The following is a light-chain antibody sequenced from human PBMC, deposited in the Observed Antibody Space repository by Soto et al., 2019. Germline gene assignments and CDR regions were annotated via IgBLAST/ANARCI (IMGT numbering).Light chain of an antibody. CDR3: QQYNNWPPWT. CDR2: DAF. J-gene: IGKJ1*01. CDR1: QSVSSN. Sequence: EIVMTQSPTTLSVSPGERATLSCRASQSVSSNLAWYQQKAGQTPRLLIYDAFTMATGIPDRFSGSGFGTEFTLTINTLQSEDFAVYYCQQYNNWPPWTFGQGTKVEIK. V-gene: IGKV3-15*01.